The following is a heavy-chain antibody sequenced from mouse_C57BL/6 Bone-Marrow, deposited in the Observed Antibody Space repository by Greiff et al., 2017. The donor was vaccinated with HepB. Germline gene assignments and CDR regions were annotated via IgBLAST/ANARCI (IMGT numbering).Heavy chain of an antibody. J-gene: IGHJ4*01. V-gene: IGHV1-80*01. D-gene: IGHD2-5*01. CDR2: IYPGDGDT. Sequence: VKLVESGAELVKPGASVKISCKASGYAFSSYWMNWVKQRPGKGLEWIGQIYPGDGDTNYNGKFKGKATLTADKSSSTAYMQLSSLTSEDSAVYFCARGKVITLVGMDYWGQGTSVTVSS. CDR3: ARGKVITLVGMDY. CDR1: GYAFSSYW.